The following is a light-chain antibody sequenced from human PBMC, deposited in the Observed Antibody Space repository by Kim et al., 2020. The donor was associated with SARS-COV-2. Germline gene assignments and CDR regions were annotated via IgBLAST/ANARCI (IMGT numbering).Light chain of an antibody. J-gene: IGLJ2*01. CDR3: NSRDSSGNSVV. Sequence: AWGQTVRITCQGDSLRSYYASWYQQKPGQAPVLVIYGKNNRPSGIPDRFSGSSSGNTASLTITGAQAEDEADYYCNSRDSSGNSVVFGGGTQLTVL. V-gene: IGLV3-19*01. CDR1: SLRSYY. CDR2: GKN.